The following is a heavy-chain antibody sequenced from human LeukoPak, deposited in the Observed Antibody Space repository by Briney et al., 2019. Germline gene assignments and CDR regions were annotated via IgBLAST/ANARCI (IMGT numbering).Heavy chain of an antibody. CDR1: GGSFSGYY. CDR2: INHSGST. J-gene: IGHJ4*02. V-gene: IGHV4-34*01. CDR3: ARDQEGFDY. Sequence: SETLSLTCAVYGGSFSGYYWSWIRQPPGKGLEWIGEINHSGSTNYNPSLKSRVTISADTSKNQFSLKLSSVTAADTAVYYCARDQEGFDYWGQGTLVTVSS.